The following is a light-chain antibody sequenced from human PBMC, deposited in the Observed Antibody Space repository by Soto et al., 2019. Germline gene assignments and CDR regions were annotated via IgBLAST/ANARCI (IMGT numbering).Light chain of an antibody. V-gene: IGLV2-14*01. CDR3: TSWGI. J-gene: IGLJ1*01. Sequence: QSALTQPASVSGSPGQSITISCTGTTSDIGDYNYVSWYQHLPDKVPKLIISLVSNRPSGVSNRFSGSKSGNTASLTISGLQAEDEGDYYCTSWGIFGHATKLTV. CDR1: TSDIGDYNY. CDR2: LVS.